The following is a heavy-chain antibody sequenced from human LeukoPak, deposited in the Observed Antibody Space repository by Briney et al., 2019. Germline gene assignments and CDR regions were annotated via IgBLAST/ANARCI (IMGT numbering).Heavy chain of an antibody. J-gene: IGHJ4*02. CDR3: AKARGGIAAAGTGGPFDY. V-gene: IGHV3-30*18. CDR1: GFTFSSYG. D-gene: IGHD6-13*01. CDR2: ISYDGSNK. Sequence: PGGSLRLSCAASGFTFSSYGMHWVRQAPGKGLEWVAVISYDGSNKYYTDSVKGRFTISRDYSKNTVYLQMNSLRAEDTAVYYCAKARGGIAAAGTGGPFDYWGQGTLVTVSS.